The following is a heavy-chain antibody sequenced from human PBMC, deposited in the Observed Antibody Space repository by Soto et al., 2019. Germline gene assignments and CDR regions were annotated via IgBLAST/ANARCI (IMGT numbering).Heavy chain of an antibody. CDR1: GYTLTKQS. V-gene: IGHV1-24*01. J-gene: IGHJ3*02. Sequence: ASVKVSCKASGYTLTKQSMHWVRQAPGKGLEWMGIINPKDGKTIYAQKFQGRVTMTKDTSTNTAYMELSSLRSEDTAVYYCAIQYRAFDIWGQGTMVTVSS. CDR2: INPKDGKT. D-gene: IGHD2-2*02. CDR3: AIQYRAFDI.